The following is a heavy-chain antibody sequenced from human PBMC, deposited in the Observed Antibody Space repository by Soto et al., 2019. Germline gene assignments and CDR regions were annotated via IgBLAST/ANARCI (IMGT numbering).Heavy chain of an antibody. CDR1: GFTFSSYG. Sequence: QVQLAESGGGVVQPGRSLRLSCAASGFTFSSYGMHWVRQAPGKGLEWVAVIWYDGSEKYYADSVKGRFTISRDYSKNTLHLQMTSLRAEVTAVYYCARPSTITTRVGWYFDLWGRGTLVTVSS. D-gene: IGHD3-22*01. CDR3: ARPSTITTRVGWYFDL. V-gene: IGHV3-33*01. CDR2: IWYDGSEK. J-gene: IGHJ2*01.